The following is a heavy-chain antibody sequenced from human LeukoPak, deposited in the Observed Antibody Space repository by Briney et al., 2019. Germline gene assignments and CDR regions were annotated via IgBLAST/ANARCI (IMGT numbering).Heavy chain of an antibody. V-gene: IGHV3-7*01. CDR1: GFSFNSHW. D-gene: IGHD5-12*01. J-gene: IGHJ4*02. CDR2: INQDESVQ. Sequence: GGSLRLSCAASGFSFNSHWMSWVRQAPGKGLEWVAIINQDESVQHYADSLRGRFTISRDNAKNSLYLQMNSLRDEDTAIYYCTRGAGWLLDYWGQGTLVTVSS. CDR3: TRGAGWLLDY.